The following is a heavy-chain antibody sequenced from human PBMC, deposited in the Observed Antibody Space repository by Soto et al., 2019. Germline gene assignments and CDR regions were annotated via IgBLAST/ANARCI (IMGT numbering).Heavy chain of an antibody. J-gene: IGHJ1*01. CDR1: GFTFSSYS. CDR3: ARSRYCTNGVCYMPPGYFQH. Sequence: HPGGSLRLSCAASGFTFSSYSMNWVRQAPAKGLEWVSYISSSSRTIYYADSVKGRFTIARDNAKNSLYLQMNSLRDEDTALYYCARSRYCTNGVCYMPPGYFQHWGQGTLVTVSS. CDR2: ISSSSRTI. D-gene: IGHD2-8*01. V-gene: IGHV3-48*02.